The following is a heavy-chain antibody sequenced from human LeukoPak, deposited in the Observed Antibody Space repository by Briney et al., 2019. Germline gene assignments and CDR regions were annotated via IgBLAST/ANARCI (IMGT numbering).Heavy chain of an antibody. D-gene: IGHD6-19*01. CDR2: IYTSGST. V-gene: IGHV4-61*02. CDR3: ARDEGVAGIIFDY. J-gene: IGHJ4*02. Sequence: SQTLSLTCTVSGGSISSGSYYWSWIRQPAGKGLEWIGRIYTSGSTNYNPSLKSRVTISVDTSKNQFSLKLGSVTAADTAVYYCARDEGVAGIIFDYWGQGTLVTVSS. CDR1: GGSISSGSYY.